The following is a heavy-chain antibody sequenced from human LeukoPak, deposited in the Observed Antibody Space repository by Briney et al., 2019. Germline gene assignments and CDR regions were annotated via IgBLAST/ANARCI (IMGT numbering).Heavy chain of an antibody. CDR3: ARVHGGNFALFDY. J-gene: IGHJ4*02. CDR1: GGSISSGGYY. Sequence: SQTLSLTCTVSGGSISSGGYYWSWIRQHPGKGLKWIGYIYYSGSTYYNPSLKIRVTISVYTSKNQFSLTLSSVTAADTAVYYCARVHGGNFALFDYWGQGTLVTVSS. V-gene: IGHV4-31*03. CDR2: IYYSGST. D-gene: IGHD4-23*01.